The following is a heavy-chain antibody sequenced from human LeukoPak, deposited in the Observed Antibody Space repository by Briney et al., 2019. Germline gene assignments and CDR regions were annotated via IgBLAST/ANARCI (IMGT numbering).Heavy chain of an antibody. V-gene: IGHV3-21*06. CDR3: AKEQEYQLLYGTDGYFDY. D-gene: IGHD2-2*02. Sequence: GGSLRLSCTASGLTFSTSGFNWVRQAPGKGLEWVASIGPTGSDRYHADSIKGRFTISRDNANNFLYLQMNSLRAEDTAVYYCAKEQEYQLLYGTDGYFDYWGQGTLVTVSS. CDR1: GLTFSTSG. CDR2: IGPTGSDR. J-gene: IGHJ4*02.